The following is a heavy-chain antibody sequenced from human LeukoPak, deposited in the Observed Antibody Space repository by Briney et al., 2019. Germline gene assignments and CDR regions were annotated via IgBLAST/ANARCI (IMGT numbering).Heavy chain of an antibody. V-gene: IGHV1-2*02. CDR1: GYTFTGYY. CDR3: ARVPIFGVVIRPVADY. CDR2: INPNSGGT. J-gene: IGHJ4*02. D-gene: IGHD3-3*01. Sequence: ASVKVSCKASGYTFTGYYMHWVRQAPGQGLEWMGWINPNSGGTNYAQKLQGRVTMTTDTSTSTAYMELRSLRPDDTAVYYCARVPIFGVVIRPVADYWGQGTLVTVSS.